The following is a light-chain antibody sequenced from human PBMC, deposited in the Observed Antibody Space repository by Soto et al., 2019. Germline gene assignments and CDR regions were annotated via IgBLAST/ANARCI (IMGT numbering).Light chain of an antibody. J-gene: IGKJ1*01. CDR1: QSVSSNY. CDR3: QQRNNWPWT. V-gene: IGKV3D-20*02. Sequence: EIVMTQSPGTLSLSPGERATLSCRASQSVSSNYLAWYQQKPGQAPRLLIYDASTRATGIAARFSGSGSGTDFTLTISGLEPEDFAVYYCQQRNNWPWTFGQGTKVDIK. CDR2: DAS.